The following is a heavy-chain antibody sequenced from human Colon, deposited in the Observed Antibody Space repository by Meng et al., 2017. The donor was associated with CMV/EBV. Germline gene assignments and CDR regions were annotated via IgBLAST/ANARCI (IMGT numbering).Heavy chain of an antibody. CDR2: ISASGATT. CDR1: GFTLSSYA. D-gene: IGHD2-21*02. J-gene: IGHJ4*02. Sequence: AGSLTLSCLVSGFTLSSYAMAWVRQAPGKGLEWVSAISASGATTYHANSVKGRLTISRDNSKNTVYLQMNSLRVDDTAIYYCAKVPRVGDPGSDPDDWGQGTPVTVSS. V-gene: IGHV3-23*01. CDR3: AKVPRVGDPGSDPDD.